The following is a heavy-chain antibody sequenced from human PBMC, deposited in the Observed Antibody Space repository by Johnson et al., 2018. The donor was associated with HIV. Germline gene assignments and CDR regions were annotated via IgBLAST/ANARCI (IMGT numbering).Heavy chain of an antibody. D-gene: IGHD1-1*01. J-gene: IGHJ3*02. Sequence: VQLVESGGGLVKPGGSLRLSCAASGFTFTYAWMSWVRRAPGKGLEWVGRIKRRTDGGTTDYAAPVQGRFTISRDDSKHTLYLQLSSRKTEDTAGYFCTTRTWSDAFDIWGRGTMVTVSS. CDR2: IKRRTDGGTT. V-gene: IGHV3-15*01. CDR3: TTRTWSDAFDI. CDR1: GFTFTYAW.